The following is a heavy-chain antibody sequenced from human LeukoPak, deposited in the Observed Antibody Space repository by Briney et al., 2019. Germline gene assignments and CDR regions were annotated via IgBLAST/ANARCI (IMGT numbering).Heavy chain of an antibody. J-gene: IGHJ4*02. CDR2: IYYSGST. V-gene: IGHV4-31*03. D-gene: IGHD3-22*01. CDR3: ARVDVVVTQYFDY. CDR1: GGSISSGGYY. Sequence: PSQTLSLTCTVSGGSISSGGYYWSWIRQHPGKGLEWIGYIYYSGSTYYNPSLKSRVTISVDTSKKQFSLKLSSVTAADTAVYYCARVDVVVTQYFDYWGQGTLVTVSS.